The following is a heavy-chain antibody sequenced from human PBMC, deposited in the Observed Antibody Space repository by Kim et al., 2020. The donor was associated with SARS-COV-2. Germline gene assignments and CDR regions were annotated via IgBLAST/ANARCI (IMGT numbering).Heavy chain of an antibody. D-gene: IGHD3-3*01. V-gene: IGHV4-39*07. Sequence: PSLKSRVTISVDTSKNQFSLKLSSVTAADTAVYYCARGLRFLSGSEAFDIWGQGTMVTVSS. J-gene: IGHJ3*02. CDR3: ARGLRFLSGSEAFDI.